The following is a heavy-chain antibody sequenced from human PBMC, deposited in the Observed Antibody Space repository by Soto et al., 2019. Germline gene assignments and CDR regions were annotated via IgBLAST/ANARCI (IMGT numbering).Heavy chain of an antibody. CDR2: IYYSGST. CDR1: GGSVSSGSYY. V-gene: IGHV4-61*01. D-gene: IGHD3-22*01. J-gene: IGHJ3*02. Sequence: PSETLSLTCTVSGGSVSSGSYYWSWIRQPPGKGLEWIGYIYYSGSTNYNPSLKSRVTISEDTSKNQFSLKLSSVTAADTAVYYCARDGAYYYDSSINAFDIWGQGTMVTVSS. CDR3: ARDGAYYYDSSINAFDI.